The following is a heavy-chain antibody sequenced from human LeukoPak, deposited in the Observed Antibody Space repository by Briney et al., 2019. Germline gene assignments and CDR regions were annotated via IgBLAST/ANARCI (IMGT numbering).Heavy chain of an antibody. Sequence: RSQTLSLTCAISGDSVSSNSAAWNWIRQSPSRGLEWLGRTYYRSKWYNDYAVSVKSRITVNPDTSKNQFSLQLNSVTPEDTAVYYCARDQPRGYYGDYAPAFDIWGQGTMVTVSS. CDR1: GDSVSSNSAA. CDR2: TYYRSKWYN. V-gene: IGHV6-1*01. D-gene: IGHD4-17*01. J-gene: IGHJ3*02. CDR3: ARDQPRGYYGDYAPAFDI.